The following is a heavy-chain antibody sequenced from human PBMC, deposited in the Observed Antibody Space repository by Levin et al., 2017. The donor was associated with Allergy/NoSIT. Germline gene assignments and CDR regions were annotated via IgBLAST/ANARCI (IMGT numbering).Heavy chain of an antibody. CDR1: GGSISSGGYY. CDR3: ARVHSSSSFSDY. CDR2: IYYSGST. J-gene: IGHJ4*02. V-gene: IGHV4-31*03. Sequence: SETLSLTCTVSGGSISSGGYYWSWIRQHPGKGLEWIGYIYYSGSTYYNPSLKSRVTISVDTSKNQFSLKLSSVTAADTAVYYCARVHSSSSFSDYCGQGTLVTVAS. D-gene: IGHD6-6*01.